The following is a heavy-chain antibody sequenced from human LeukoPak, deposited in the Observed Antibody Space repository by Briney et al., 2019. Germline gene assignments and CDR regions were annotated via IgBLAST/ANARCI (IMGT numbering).Heavy chain of an antibody. CDR1: GYTFTSYG. D-gene: IGHD1-26*01. CDR3: ARGRIRGSGSGSNYFDY. J-gene: IGHJ4*02. V-gene: IGHV1-69*06. Sequence: ASVKVSCKASGYTFTSYGISWVRQAPGQGLEWMGGIIPIFGTANYAQKFQGRVTITADKSTSTAYMELSSLRSEDTAVYYCARGRIRGSGSGSNYFDYWGQGTLVTVSS. CDR2: IIPIFGTA.